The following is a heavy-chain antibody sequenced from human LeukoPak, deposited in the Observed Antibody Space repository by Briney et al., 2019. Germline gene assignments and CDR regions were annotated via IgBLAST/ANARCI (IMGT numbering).Heavy chain of an antibody. CDR2: ISNGGSTI. V-gene: IGHV3-48*03. D-gene: IGHD4/OR15-4a*01. CDR3: ARHDTGAAFDY. CDR1: GFSFGTAE. J-gene: IGHJ4*02. Sequence: GGSLRLSCAASGFSFGTAEMNWVRQAPGKGLEWIAYISNGGSTIYYADSVKGRFTISRDNAKNSLSLQMNSLRVEDTAVYYCARHDTGAAFDYWGQGALVIVSS.